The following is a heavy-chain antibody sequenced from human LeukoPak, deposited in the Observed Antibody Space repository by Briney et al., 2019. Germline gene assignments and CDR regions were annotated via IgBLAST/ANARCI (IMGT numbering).Heavy chain of an antibody. V-gene: IGHV1-18*01. CDR1: GYTFSIYG. Sequence: ASVRVSCKASGYTFSIYGFSWVRQAPGQGLEWMGWISVYNGNTNYAQKFQGRVTMTTDTSTSTAHMELRSLRSDDTAVYYCARQGYSGHSQGAADYWGQGTLVTVSS. CDR2: ISVYNGNT. J-gene: IGHJ4*02. CDR3: ARQGYSGHSQGAADY. D-gene: IGHD4-23*01.